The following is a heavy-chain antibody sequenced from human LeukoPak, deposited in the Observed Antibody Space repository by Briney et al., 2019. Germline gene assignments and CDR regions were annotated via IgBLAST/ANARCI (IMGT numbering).Heavy chain of an antibody. Sequence: ASVTVSCKASGYTFTSYYMHWVRQAPGQGLEWMGIINPSGGSTIYAQKFQGRVTMTRDTSTSTVYMELSSLRSEDTAVYYCASNGPMDRTEYYYYGMDVWGQGTTVTVSS. CDR2: INPSGGST. J-gene: IGHJ6*02. V-gene: IGHV1-46*01. D-gene: IGHD1-14*01. CDR3: ASNGPMDRTEYYYYGMDV. CDR1: GYTFTSYY.